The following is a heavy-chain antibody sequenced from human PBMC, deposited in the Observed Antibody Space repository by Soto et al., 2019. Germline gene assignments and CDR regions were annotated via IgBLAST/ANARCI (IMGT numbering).Heavy chain of an antibody. CDR3: ARARYGDYGTAFDI. CDR2: ISYDGSNK. D-gene: IGHD4-17*01. Sequence: QVQLVESGGGVVQPGRSLRLSCAASGFTFSSYAMHWVRQAPGKGLEWVAVISYDGSNKYYADSVKGRFTISRDNSKNTLYLQMNSLRAEDTAVYYCARARYGDYGTAFDIWGQGTMVXXXS. V-gene: IGHV3-30-3*01. J-gene: IGHJ3*02. CDR1: GFTFSSYA.